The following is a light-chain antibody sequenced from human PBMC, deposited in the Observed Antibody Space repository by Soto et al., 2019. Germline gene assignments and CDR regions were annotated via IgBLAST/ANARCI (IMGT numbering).Light chain of an antibody. CDR1: NSNLGAGYD. V-gene: IGLV1-40*01. J-gene: IGLJ3*02. CDR3: QAYDYSLTAFV. CDR2: GNR. Sequence: QSVLTQPPSVSGAPGQRVTISWTGNNSNLGAGYDVHWYQQLPGAAPKLVVFGNRNRPSGVPERFSGSKSGTSASLTITGLQAEDEADYYCQAYDYSLTAFVFGGGTKLTAL.